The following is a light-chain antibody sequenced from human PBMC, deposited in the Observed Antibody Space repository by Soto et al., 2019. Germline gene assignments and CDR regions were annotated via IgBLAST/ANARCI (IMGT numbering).Light chain of an antibody. CDR2: DAS. CDR3: QHCDYLPI. V-gene: IGKV1-33*01. CDR1: HDITSV. J-gene: IGKJ3*01. Sequence: DIQMTQSPSSLSASVGDRVTITCQASHDITSVLNWYQHKPGRAPKLLIYDASILEAGVPTRFSGSGSGTHFTFTISSLQPEDVATYYCQHCDYLPIFGPGTTVDFK.